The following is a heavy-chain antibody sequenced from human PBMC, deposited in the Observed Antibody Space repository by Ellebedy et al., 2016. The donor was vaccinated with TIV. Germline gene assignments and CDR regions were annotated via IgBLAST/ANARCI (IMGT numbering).Heavy chain of an antibody. Sequence: PGGSLRLSCNVSGDSFSSGGHYWTWIRRAPGKGLEWVAYIGSRINKIYYADSVKGRFTISRDNAKNSLYLQMNSLRDEDTAVYYCARGGGERLRYAFDLWGQGTMVTVSS. CDR1: GDSFSSGGHY. CDR3: ARGGGERLRYAFDL. V-gene: IGHV3-48*02. CDR2: IGSRINKI. J-gene: IGHJ3*01. D-gene: IGHD4-17*01.